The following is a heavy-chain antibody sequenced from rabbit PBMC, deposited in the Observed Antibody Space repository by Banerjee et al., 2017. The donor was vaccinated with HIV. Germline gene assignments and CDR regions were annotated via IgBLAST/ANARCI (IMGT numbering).Heavy chain of an antibody. CDR1: GFSFSSNYW. CDR3: ARQTSNDYYYL. J-gene: IGHJ4*01. V-gene: IGHV1S45*01. CDR2: IYTGSSGST. Sequence: QEQLEESGGRLVQPGESLKLSCTASGFSFSSNYWICWVRQAPGKGLEWIACIYTGSSGSTYYASWAKGRFTISKTSSTTVTLQMTSLTAADTATYFCARQTSNDYYYLWGPGTLVTVS. D-gene: IGHD1-1*01.